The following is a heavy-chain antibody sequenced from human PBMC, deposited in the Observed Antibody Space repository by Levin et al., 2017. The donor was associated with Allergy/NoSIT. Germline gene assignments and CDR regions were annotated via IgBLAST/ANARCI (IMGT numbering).Heavy chain of an antibody. CDR3: ARDSRMFSGYCSSTSCRYYFDY. J-gene: IGHJ4*02. D-gene: IGHD2-2*01. Sequence: GASVKVSCKASGYTFTSYGISWVRQAPGQGLEWMGWISAYNGNTNYAQKLQGRVTMTTDTSTSTAYMELRSLRSDDTAVYYCARDSRMFSGYCSSTSCRYYFDYWGQGTLVTVSS. CDR2: ISAYNGNT. V-gene: IGHV1-18*01. CDR1: GYTFTSYG.